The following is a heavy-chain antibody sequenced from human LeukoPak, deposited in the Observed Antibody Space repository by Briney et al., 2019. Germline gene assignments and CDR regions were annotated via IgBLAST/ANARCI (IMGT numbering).Heavy chain of an antibody. CDR2: ISYSGNT. CDR1: GGSINPYS. J-gene: IGHJ4*02. V-gene: IGHV4-59*08. Sequence: SETLSLTCTVSGGSINPYSWTWIRQPPGKGLEWIAYISYSGNTNYNPSFKSQITISVDRSMNQFSLKLNSVTAADTAVYYCARQGTYGDYLDHWGQGTLVTVSS. D-gene: IGHD4-17*01. CDR3: ARQGTYGDYLDH.